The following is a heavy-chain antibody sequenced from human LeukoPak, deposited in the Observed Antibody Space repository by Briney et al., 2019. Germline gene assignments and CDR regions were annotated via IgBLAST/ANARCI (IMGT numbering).Heavy chain of an antibody. CDR1: GGSISSSSYY. D-gene: IGHD1-26*01. CDR2: IYYSGST. Sequence: SETLSLTCTVSGGSISSSSYYWGWIRQPPGKGLAWIASIYYSGSTYYNPSLKSRVTISVDTSKNQFSLRLSSVTAADTAVYYCARLYSGSYPPDQWGQGTLVTVSS. J-gene: IGHJ4*02. V-gene: IGHV4-39*01. CDR3: ARLYSGSYPPDQ.